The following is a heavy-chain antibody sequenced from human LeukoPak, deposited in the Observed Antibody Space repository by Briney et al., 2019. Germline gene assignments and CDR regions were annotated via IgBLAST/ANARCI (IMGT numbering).Heavy chain of an antibody. CDR1: GFTFSNYG. Sequence: GGSLRLSCAASGFTFSNYGLHWVRQAPGKGLEWVALIRYDGSNKYYADSVKGRFTISRDNSKNTLFLQMNSLRVEDTAVYYCARGRPHGNDYWGQGTLVTVSS. CDR2: IRYDGSNK. J-gene: IGHJ4*02. V-gene: IGHV3-30-3*01. D-gene: IGHD4-23*01. CDR3: ARGRPHGNDY.